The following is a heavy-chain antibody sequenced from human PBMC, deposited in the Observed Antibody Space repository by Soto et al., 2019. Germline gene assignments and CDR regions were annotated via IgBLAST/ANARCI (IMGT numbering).Heavy chain of an antibody. V-gene: IGHV1-46*01. CDR3: ARVPYDTTGYYAF. J-gene: IGHJ4*02. D-gene: IGHD3-22*01. CDR1: GFTFTTYY. CDR2: IDPSGGST. Sequence: QVRLVQSGAEVKKPGASVSISCKTSGFTFTTYYIHWVRQAPGQGLEWMGMIDPSGGSTTYAQKFQRRITMTSEMSTSTVYMELSSLRSEDTAVYYCARVPYDTTGYYAFWGQGTLVTVSS.